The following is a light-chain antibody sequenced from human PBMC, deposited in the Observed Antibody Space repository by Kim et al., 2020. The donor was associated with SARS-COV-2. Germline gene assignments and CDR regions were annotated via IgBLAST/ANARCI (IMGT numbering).Light chain of an antibody. CDR3: QEYDRPPYT. CDR1: QSIAPNH. J-gene: IGKJ2*01. V-gene: IGKV3-20*01. Sequence: EIVLTQSPGTLSLSPGERATLSCRAGQSIAPNHLAWFQQKPGQAPRLLIYGTSSRATGIPDRFSASESGTDFTLTISRLEPEDVAVYFCQEYDRPPYTFGQGTKLEI. CDR2: GTS.